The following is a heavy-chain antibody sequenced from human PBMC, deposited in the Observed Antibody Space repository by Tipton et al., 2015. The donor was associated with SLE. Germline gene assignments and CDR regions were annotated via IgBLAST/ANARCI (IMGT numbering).Heavy chain of an antibody. Sequence: SGFTFSTYAMNWVRQAPGKGLEWVSGIGGSGSSTYYADSVKGRFSISRDNSKNMLYLQMHSLRAEDTAVYFCAKFRSMVKENYYMDVWGKGTTVTVSS. CDR2: IGGSGSST. CDR3: AKFRSMVKENYYMDV. J-gene: IGHJ6*03. V-gene: IGHV3-23*01. D-gene: IGHD2-8*01. CDR1: GFTFSTYA.